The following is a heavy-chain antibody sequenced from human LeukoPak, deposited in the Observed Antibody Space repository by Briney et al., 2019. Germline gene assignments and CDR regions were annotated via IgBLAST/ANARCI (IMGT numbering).Heavy chain of an antibody. V-gene: IGHV6-1*01. CDR1: GDSVSSNSAA. D-gene: IGHD1-26*01. Sequence: PSQTLSLTCAISGDSVSSNSAAWNWIRQSPSRGLEWLGRTYYRSKWYNEYVVSVKSRITINADTSKEQFSLQLGSMTPEDTAVYYFARGVGHIHGVYYFDYWGQGILVTVPS. CDR2: TYYRSKWYN. CDR3: ARGVGHIHGVYYFDY. J-gene: IGHJ4*02.